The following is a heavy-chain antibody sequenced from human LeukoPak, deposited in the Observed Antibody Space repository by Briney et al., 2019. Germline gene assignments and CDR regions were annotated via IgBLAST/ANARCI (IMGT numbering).Heavy chain of an antibody. CDR2: INHSGST. CDR3: ARIRLTGDLSDPDAFDI. Sequence: PSETLSLTCAVYGGPFSVYYWSWIRQPPGKGLEWIGEINHSGSTNYNPSLKSRVTISVDTSKNQFSLKLNSVTAADTAVYYCARIRLTGDLSDPDAFDIWGQGTMVTVSS. J-gene: IGHJ3*02. CDR1: GGPFSVYY. D-gene: IGHD7-27*01. V-gene: IGHV4-34*01.